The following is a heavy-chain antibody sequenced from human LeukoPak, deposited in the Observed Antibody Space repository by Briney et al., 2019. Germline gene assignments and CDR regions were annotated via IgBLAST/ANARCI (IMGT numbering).Heavy chain of an antibody. CDR2: IYYSGST. J-gene: IGHJ3*02. CDR3: ATPTPMIVVGTDAFDI. D-gene: IGHD3-22*01. V-gene: IGHV4-39*01. Sequence: SETLSLTCTVSGGSISSSSYYWGWIRQPPGKGLEWIGSIYYSGSTYYNPSLKSRATISVDTSKNQFSLKLSSVTAADTAVYYCATPTPMIVVGTDAFDIWGQGTMVTVSS. CDR1: GGSISSSSYY.